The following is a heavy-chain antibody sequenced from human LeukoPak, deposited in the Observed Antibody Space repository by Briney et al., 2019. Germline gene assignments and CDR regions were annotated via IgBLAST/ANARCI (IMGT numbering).Heavy chain of an antibody. CDR1: GYTFTSYG. D-gene: IGHD2-15*01. J-gene: IGHJ4*02. CDR2: ISSYNGNT. CDR3: AIGGWSSFDY. V-gene: IGHV1-18*01. Sequence: ASVKVSCKASGYTFTSYGISWVRQAPGQGLEWMGWISSYNGNTNYPQKLQGRVTLTTDTSTTTAHMELRSLRSDDTAVYYCAIGGWSSFDYWGQGTLVTVSS.